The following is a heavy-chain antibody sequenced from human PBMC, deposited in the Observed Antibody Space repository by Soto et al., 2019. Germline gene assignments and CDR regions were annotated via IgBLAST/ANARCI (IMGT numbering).Heavy chain of an antibody. J-gene: IGHJ6*02. CDR1: GYTFTSYY. D-gene: IGHD3-22*01. V-gene: IGHV1-46*01. CDR3: ARDAHYDSSGYYDYYYYGMDV. CDR2: INPSGGST. Sequence: QVQLVQSGAEVKKPGASVKVSCKASGYTFTSYYMHWVRQAPGQGLEWMGIINPSGGSTSYAQKFQGRVTSTRAKSTSTVYMELSRLRSEDTAVYYCARDAHYDSSGYYDYYYYGMDVWGQGTTVTVSS.